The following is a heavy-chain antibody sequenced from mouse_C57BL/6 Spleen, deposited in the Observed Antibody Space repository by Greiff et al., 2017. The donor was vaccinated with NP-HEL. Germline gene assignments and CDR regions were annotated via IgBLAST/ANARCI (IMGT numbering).Heavy chain of an antibody. CDR3: ARSGTGTYWYFDV. J-gene: IGHJ1*03. D-gene: IGHD4-1*01. CDR2: IHPNSGST. V-gene: IGHV1-64*01. Sequence: QVQLQQPGAELVKPGASVKLSCKASGYTFTSYWMHWVKQRPGQGLEWIGMIHPNSGSTNYNEKFKSKATLTVDKSSSTAYMQLSSLTSEDSAVYYCARSGTGTYWYFDVWGTGTTVTVSS. CDR1: GYTFTSYW.